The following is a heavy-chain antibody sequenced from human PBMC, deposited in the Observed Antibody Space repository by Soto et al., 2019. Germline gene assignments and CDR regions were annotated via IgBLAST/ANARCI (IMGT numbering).Heavy chain of an antibody. CDR3: TTALDYDFWSGRVDV. CDR2: IKSKTDGGTT. J-gene: IGHJ6*02. Sequence: EVQLVESGGGLVKPGGSLRLSCAASGFTFSNAWMNWVRQAPGKGLEWVGRIKSKTDGGTTDYAAPVKGRFTISRDDSKNTLYLQMNSLKTEYTAVYYCTTALDYDFWSGRVDVWGQGTTVTVSS. CDR1: GFTFSNAW. D-gene: IGHD3-3*01. V-gene: IGHV3-15*07.